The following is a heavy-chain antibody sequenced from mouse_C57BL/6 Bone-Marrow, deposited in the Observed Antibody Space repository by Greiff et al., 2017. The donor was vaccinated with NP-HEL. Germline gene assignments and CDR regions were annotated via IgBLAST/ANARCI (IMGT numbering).Heavy chain of an antibody. J-gene: IGHJ3*01. CDR1: GFTFSDYG. V-gene: IGHV5-15*01. D-gene: IGHD4-1*01. CDR3: ARHEVLTPLFAY. Sequence: EVQLVESGGGLVQPGGSLKLSCAASGFTFSDYGMAWVRQAPRKGPEWVAFISNLAYSIYYADTVTGRFTISRENAKNTLYLEMSSLRSEDTAMYYCARHEVLTPLFAYWGQGTLVTVSA. CDR2: ISNLAYSI.